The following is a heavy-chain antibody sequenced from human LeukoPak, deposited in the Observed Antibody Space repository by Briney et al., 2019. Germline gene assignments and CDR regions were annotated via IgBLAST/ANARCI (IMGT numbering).Heavy chain of an antibody. J-gene: IGHJ4*02. CDR2: IKQDGSEK. CDR3: ARSGSGYFDY. V-gene: IGHV3-7*01. Sequence: GGSLRLSCAASGITLSVYWMSWVRQAPGKGLEWVANIKQDGSEKYYIDSVQGGFTISRDNAKNSLYLQMNSLRAEDTAVYYCARSGSGYFDYWGQGSLVTVSS. CDR1: GITLSVYW.